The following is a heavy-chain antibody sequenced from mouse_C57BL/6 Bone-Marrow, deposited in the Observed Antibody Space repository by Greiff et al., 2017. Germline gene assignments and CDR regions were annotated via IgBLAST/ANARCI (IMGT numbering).Heavy chain of an antibody. CDR3: SRGCNWWGDAMDY. J-gene: IGHJ4*01. CDR2: IYPGSGST. D-gene: IGHD3-3*01. V-gene: IGHV1-55*01. Sequence: QVQLQQSGAELVKPGASVKMSCKASGYTFTSYWMTWVKQRPGQGLEWIGDIYPGSGSTNYNEKFKCKATLTVDTSTSAAYMQLSSLTSEDSAVYYCSRGCNWWGDAMDYWGQGTSVTVSS. CDR1: GYTFTSYW.